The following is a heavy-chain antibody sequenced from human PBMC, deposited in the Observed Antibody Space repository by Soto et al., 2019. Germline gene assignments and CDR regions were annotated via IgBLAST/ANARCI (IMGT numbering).Heavy chain of an antibody. J-gene: IGHJ5*01. V-gene: IGHV1-2*02. CDR1: GYTFTGYY. CDR2: IIPGSGGT. D-gene: IGHD3-22*01. CDR3: VRGNVVSSGWYLADWFSS. Sequence: ASVKVYCPASGYTFTGYYIHWVRQAPGQGLEWMGWIIPGSGGTKYAQKFQGRVTVTGDTSTSTVYMELSRLTSDDTAVYYCVRGNVVSSGWYLADWFSSWGHGKLVTVSA.